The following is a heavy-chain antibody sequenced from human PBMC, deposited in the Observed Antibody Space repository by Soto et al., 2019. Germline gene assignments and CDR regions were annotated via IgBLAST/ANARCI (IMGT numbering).Heavy chain of an antibody. CDR3: ARESPDGYCSGGSCYYFDY. J-gene: IGHJ4*02. CDR1: GGTFSSYA. CDR2: IIPIFGTA. Sequence: QVQLVQSGAEVKKPGSSVKVSCKASGGTFSSYAISWVRQAPGQGLEWMGGIIPIFGTANYAQKFQGRVTITADESLSTAYMELSSLRSEDTAVYYCARESPDGYCSGGSCYYFDYWGQGTLVTVSS. D-gene: IGHD2-15*01. V-gene: IGHV1-69*12.